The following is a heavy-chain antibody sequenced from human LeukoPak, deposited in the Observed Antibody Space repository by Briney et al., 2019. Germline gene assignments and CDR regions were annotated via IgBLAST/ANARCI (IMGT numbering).Heavy chain of an antibody. CDR2: IIPIFGTA. CDR3: ASILGDAFDI. V-gene: IGHV1-69*06. J-gene: IGHJ3*02. CDR1: GGTFSSYA. Sequence: ASVKVSCKASGGTFSSYAISWVRQAPGQGLEWMGGIIPIFGTANYAQKFQGRVTMTEDTSTDTAYMELSSLRSEDTAVYYCASILGDAFDIWGQGTMVTVSS.